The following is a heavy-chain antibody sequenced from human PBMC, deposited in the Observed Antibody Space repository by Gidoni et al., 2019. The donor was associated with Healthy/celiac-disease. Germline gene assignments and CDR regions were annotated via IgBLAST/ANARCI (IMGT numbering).Heavy chain of an antibody. CDR3: TTATWLVHDDDY. CDR1: GLTFSNAW. J-gene: IGHJ4*02. D-gene: IGHD6-19*01. CDR2: IKSKTDGWTT. V-gene: IGHV3-15*01. Sequence: EVQLVEAGGGLVKPGGSLRLSWAASGLTFSNAWLSCVPQSPGKGLGWVGRIKSKTDGWTTDYAALVKGRFTNSRDDSKNTLYLQMNSLKTEDTAGYYCTTATWLVHDDDYWCQGTLVTVSS.